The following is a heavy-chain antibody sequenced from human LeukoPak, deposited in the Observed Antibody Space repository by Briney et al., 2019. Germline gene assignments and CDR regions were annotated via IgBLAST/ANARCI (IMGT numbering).Heavy chain of an antibody. CDR1: GYTFTSYG. J-gene: IGHJ6*02. CDR3: ARDREWLSYYYGMDV. D-gene: IGHD3-3*01. Sequence: GASVKVSCKASGYTFTSYGISWVRQAPGQGLEWMGIINPSGGSTSYAQKFQGRVTMTRDTSTSTVYMELSSLRSEDTAVYYCARDREWLSYYYGMDVWGQGTTVTVSS. CDR2: INPSGGST. V-gene: IGHV1-46*01.